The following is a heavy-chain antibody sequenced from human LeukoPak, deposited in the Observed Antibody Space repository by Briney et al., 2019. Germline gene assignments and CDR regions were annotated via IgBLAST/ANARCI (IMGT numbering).Heavy chain of an antibody. V-gene: IGHV3-23*01. CDR2: ISGSGGST. Sequence: QPGGSLRLSCAASGFTFSSYAMSWVRQAPGKGLEWVSAISGSGGSTYYADSVRGRFTISRDNAKGSLYLQMDSLRAEDTAVYYCARATRYYGMDVWGQGTTVTVSS. CDR1: GFTFSSYA. J-gene: IGHJ6*02. CDR3: ARATRYYGMDV.